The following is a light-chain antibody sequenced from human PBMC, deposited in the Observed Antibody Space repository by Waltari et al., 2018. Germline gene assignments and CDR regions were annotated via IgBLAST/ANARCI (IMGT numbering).Light chain of an antibody. J-gene: IGKJ1*01. CDR3: QQFGSSPWT. CDR2: GTS. V-gene: IGKV3-20*01. CDR1: QSVGTNY. Sequence: EIVLTPSPGTLSLSPEERATLPCRASQSVGTNYLAWYQQKPGQAPRLLIYGTSSRATGIPDRFSGSGYGTDFTLTISRLEPEDFAVYYCQQFGSSPWTFGHGTKVEIK.